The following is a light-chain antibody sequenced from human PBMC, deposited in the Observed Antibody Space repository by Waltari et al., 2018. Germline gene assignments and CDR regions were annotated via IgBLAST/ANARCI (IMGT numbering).Light chain of an antibody. CDR3: QQYGSSPET. CDR1: QSITSRF. CDR2: GVS. Sequence: EIVLTQSPGTLSLSPGERATLSCRASQSITSRFFAWYQLKPGQAPRLLIYGVSSRATGIPDRFRGSGSGTDVTLTISRLEPEDFAVYYCQQYGSSPETFGQGTKVEIK. J-gene: IGKJ1*01. V-gene: IGKV3-20*01.